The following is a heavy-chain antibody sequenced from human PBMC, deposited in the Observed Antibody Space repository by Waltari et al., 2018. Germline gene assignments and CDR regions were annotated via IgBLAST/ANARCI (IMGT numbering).Heavy chain of an antibody. CDR2: IGPVIADP. CDR1: GGTFSNYA. CDR3: GRDSDDGDSEY. J-gene: IGHJ4*02. Sequence: QVQLVQSGAEVKKPGSSVRVSCTASGGTFSNYAITWVRQAPGQGLEWMGGIGPVIADPTDAPKFQGRLTISTDESSITAYMELNTLTSDDTDVYFCGRDSDDGDSEYWGQGTLVTVSS. V-gene: IGHV1-69*05. D-gene: IGHD4-17*01.